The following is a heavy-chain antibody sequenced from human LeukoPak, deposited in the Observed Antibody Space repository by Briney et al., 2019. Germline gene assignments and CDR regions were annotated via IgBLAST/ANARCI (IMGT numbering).Heavy chain of an antibody. D-gene: IGHD1-26*01. Sequence: PSETLSLTCTVSGASTSASYWSWIRQPPGKGLEWIGYSYSVDNANYNPSLKSRVTISIDTSENQISLRLTSVTASDTAIYFCAHSKRGGGYYINAFAVWGQGALVTISS. CDR3: AHSKRGGGYYINAFAV. J-gene: IGHJ3*01. CDR2: SYSVDNA. CDR1: GASTSASY. V-gene: IGHV4-59*01.